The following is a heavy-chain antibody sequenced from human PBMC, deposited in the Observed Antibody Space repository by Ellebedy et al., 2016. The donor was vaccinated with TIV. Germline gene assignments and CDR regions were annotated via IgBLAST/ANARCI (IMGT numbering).Heavy chain of an antibody. Sequence: AASVKVSCKASGYTFSGFYIHWARQAPGQGLEWMAWINPNSGGANYAQKFQGRVTLTRDTFMRTAYMEMSRLRSDDTAVYYCARSGDWGSPPEGYWGQGTLVTVSS. D-gene: IGHD2-21*02. CDR3: ARSGDWGSPPEGY. CDR2: INPNSGGA. J-gene: IGHJ4*02. V-gene: IGHV1-2*02. CDR1: GYTFSGFY.